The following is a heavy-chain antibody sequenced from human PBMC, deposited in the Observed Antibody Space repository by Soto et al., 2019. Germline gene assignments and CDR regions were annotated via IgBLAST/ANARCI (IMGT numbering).Heavy chain of an antibody. CDR1: GFSFRSYW. CDR2: ISSDGSTT. J-gene: IGHJ4*02. D-gene: IGHD2-21*01. CDR3: ARGRPGPISTIPLLDS. V-gene: IGHV3-74*01. Sequence: EVQLVESGGDLVQSGGSLGLSCAASGFSFRSYWMHWVRQAPGKGLVWVARISSDGSTTTYADSASGRFIISRDNDANILYLQMSSLRAEDTAVYYCARGRPGPISTIPLLDSWGQGTLVTVSS.